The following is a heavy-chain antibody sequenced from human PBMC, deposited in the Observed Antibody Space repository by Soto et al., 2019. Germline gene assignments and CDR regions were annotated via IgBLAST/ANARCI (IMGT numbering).Heavy chain of an antibody. CDR3: AGGCGGDCYSYFDY. CDR2: IWYDGSNT. Sequence: QVQLVESGGGVVQPGRSLRLSCAASGFTFSSYAMHWVRQAPGKGLEWVAVIWYDGSNTYYADSVKGRFTISRDHSKNTLYLQMNSLRAEDTAVYYCAGGCGGDCYSYFDYWGQGTLVTVSS. J-gene: IGHJ4*02. V-gene: IGHV3-33*01. CDR1: GFTFSSYA. D-gene: IGHD2-21*02.